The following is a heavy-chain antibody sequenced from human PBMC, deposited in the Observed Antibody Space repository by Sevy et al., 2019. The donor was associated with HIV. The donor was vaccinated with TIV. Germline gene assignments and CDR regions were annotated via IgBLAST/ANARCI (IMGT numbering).Heavy chain of an antibody. CDR3: ARRGHSTVHDAFDI. J-gene: IGHJ3*02. Sequence: GGSLRLSCAASGFTFTDFYLNWVRQAPGKGLEWVSSISGLSNYKFYADSMKGRFTISRDNAENSIYLQMNSLRAEDTAVYFCARRGHSTVHDAFDIWGHWTMVTVSS. D-gene: IGHD4-17*01. V-gene: IGHV3-21*01. CDR2: ISGLSNYK. CDR1: GFTFTDFY.